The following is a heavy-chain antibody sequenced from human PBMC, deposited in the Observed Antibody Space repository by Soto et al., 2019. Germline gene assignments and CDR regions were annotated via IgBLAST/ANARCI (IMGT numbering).Heavy chain of an antibody. CDR3: ARDWGRGQFLTNKDY. Sequence: ASVKVSCKASGYTFTSYGISWVRQAPGQGLEWMGWISAYNGNTNYAQKLQGRVTMTTDTSTRTAYMELRSLRSDDTAVYYCARDWGRGQFLTNKDYWGQGTLVTVSS. J-gene: IGHJ4*02. D-gene: IGHD3-9*01. CDR2: ISAYNGNT. CDR1: GYTFTSYG. V-gene: IGHV1-18*01.